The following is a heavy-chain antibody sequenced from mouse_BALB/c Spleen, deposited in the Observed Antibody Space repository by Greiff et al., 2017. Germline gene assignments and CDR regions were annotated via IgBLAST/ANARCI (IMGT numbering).Heavy chain of an antibody. Sequence: VQLVESGPQLVRPGASVKISCKASGYSFTSYWMHWVKQRPGQGLEWIGMIDPSDSETRLNQKFKDKATLTVDKSSSTAYMQLSSPTSEDSAVYYCARYYGSPLYAMDYWGQGTSVTVSS. V-gene: IGHV1S126*01. D-gene: IGHD1-1*01. CDR2: IDPSDSET. CDR3: ARYYGSPLYAMDY. J-gene: IGHJ4*01. CDR1: GYSFTSYW.